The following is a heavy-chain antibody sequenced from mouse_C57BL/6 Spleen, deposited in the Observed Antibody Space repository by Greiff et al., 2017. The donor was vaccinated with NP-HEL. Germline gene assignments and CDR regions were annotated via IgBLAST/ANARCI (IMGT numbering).Heavy chain of an antibody. CDR3: TRGYGSSPDYFDY. Sequence: VLLQQSGAELVRPGASVTLSCKASGYTFTDYEMHWVKQTPVHGLEWIGAIDPETGGTAYNQKFKGKAILTADKSSSTAYMELRSLTSEDSAVYYCTRGYGSSPDYFDYWGQGTTLTVSA. D-gene: IGHD1-1*01. CDR2: IDPETGGT. V-gene: IGHV1-15*01. CDR1: GYTFTDYE. J-gene: IGHJ2*01.